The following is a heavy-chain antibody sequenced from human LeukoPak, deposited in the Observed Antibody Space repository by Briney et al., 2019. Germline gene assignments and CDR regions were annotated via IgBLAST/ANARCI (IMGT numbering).Heavy chain of an antibody. V-gene: IGHV3-48*01. CDR3: ARVSGGYYYYYMDV. CDR2: ISSSSSTI. Sequence: GGSLSLSCAASGFTFSSYSMNWVRQAPGKGLEWVSYISSSSSTIYYADSVKGRFTISRDNAKNSLYLQMNSLRAEDTAVYYCARVSGGYYYYYMDVWGKGTTVTVSS. CDR1: GFTFSSYS. J-gene: IGHJ6*03. D-gene: IGHD3-10*01.